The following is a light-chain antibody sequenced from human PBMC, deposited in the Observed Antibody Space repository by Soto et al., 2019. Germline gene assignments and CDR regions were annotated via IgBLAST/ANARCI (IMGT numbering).Light chain of an antibody. CDR1: SSDVGGYNF. CDR2: EVT. V-gene: IGLV2-14*01. CDR3: SSYTRQNTRV. J-gene: IGLJ3*02. Sequence: QSALTQPASVSGSPGQSITISCNGTSSDVGGYNFVSWYQQHPGKAPKLMIYEVTNRPSGVSSRFSGSKSGNTASLTISGLQTEDEADYFCSSYTRQNTRVFGGGTKLTVL.